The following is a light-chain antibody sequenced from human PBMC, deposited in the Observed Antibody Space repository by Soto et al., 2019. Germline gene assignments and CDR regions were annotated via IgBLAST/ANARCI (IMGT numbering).Light chain of an antibody. V-gene: IGKV3-15*01. CDR3: KHNNNWPPEGT. CDR2: SAS. CDR1: QSIAPN. J-gene: IGKJ3*01. Sequence: PQSPATLSLSPGESVTLSCRASQSIAPNFAWYQHIPGQAPRLLMYSASLRATGIPARFSGSGSGTQCTLTLSSLRSGGFGVYYCKHNNNWPPEGTFGPGTRVDVK.